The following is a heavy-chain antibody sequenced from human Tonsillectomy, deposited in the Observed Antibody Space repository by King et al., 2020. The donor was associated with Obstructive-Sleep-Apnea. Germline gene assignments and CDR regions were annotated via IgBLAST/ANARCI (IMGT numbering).Heavy chain of an antibody. Sequence: QLVQSGAEVKKPGASVKVSCNASEYTFTGYYMHWVRHAPGQGLEWMGWINPNSGGTDYAQKFQGRVTMTRDTSISTAYMELSRLRSDDTAVYYCARKGLRSSSFDYWGQGTLVTVSS. V-gene: IGHV1-2*02. CDR1: EYTFTGYY. CDR3: ARKGLRSSSFDY. CDR2: INPNSGGT. J-gene: IGHJ4*02. D-gene: IGHD6-13*01.